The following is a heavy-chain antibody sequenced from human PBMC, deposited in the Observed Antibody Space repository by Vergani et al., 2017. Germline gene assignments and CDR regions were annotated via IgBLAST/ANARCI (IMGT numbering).Heavy chain of an antibody. CDR3: TRSECSGTTCYGHYFDL. V-gene: IGHV3-33*01. D-gene: IGHD2-15*01. CDR1: GFTFSSYG. Sequence: QVQLVESGGGVVQPGRSLRLSCAASGFTFSSYGMHWVRQAPGKGLEWVAVIWYDGSNKYYADSVKGRFSISRDNSKNTLYLQMNSLRAEDTAVYYCTRSECSGTTCYGHYFDLWGHGILVTVSS. J-gene: IGHJ4*01. CDR2: IWYDGSNK.